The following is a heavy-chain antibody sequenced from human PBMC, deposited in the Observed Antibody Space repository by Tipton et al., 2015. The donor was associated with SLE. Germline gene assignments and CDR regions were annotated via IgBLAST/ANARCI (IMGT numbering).Heavy chain of an antibody. CDR1: GDSFSSGSSS. CDR2: IYNSGIT. D-gene: IGHD2-8*01. V-gene: IGHV4-61*02. J-gene: IGHJ4*02. CDR3: ARGYCSDGVCYGFGFFDY. Sequence: TLSLTCTVSGDSFSSGSSSWNWVRQPAGEGLEWIGLIYNSGITNYNPSLQSRVTLSVDMSKNQFSLKMRSVTAADTAVYFCARGYCSDGVCYGFGFFDYWGQGNLVTVSS.